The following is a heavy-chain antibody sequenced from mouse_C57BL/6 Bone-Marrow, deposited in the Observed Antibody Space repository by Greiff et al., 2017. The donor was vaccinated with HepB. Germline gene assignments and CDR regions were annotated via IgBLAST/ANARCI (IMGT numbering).Heavy chain of an antibody. D-gene: IGHD1-1*01. V-gene: IGHV3-5*01. CDR1: GISITTGNYR. Sequence: DVQLQESGPGLVKPSQTVFLTCTVTGISITTGNYRWSWIRQFPGNKLEWIGYIYYSGTITYNPSLTSRTTITRDTPKNQFFLEMNSLTAEDTATYYCARDPNDYGSIYFDYWGQGTTLTVSS. CDR3: ARDPNDYGSIYFDY. J-gene: IGHJ2*01. CDR2: IYYSGTI.